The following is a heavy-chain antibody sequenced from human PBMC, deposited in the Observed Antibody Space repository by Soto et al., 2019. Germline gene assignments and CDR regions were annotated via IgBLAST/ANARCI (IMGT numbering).Heavy chain of an antibody. Sequence: ASVKVSWKASGYTFTSYDINWVRQAAGQGPEWMGSVTPRNGDTAFAQKYQGRVTVTSNTSMSRVYMEVSNLRSDDTAVYYCARGGSYWARRHYFDSWGQGTLVTVSS. J-gene: IGHJ4*02. CDR1: GYTFTSYD. CDR2: VTPRNGDT. D-gene: IGHD2-8*02. V-gene: IGHV1-8*02. CDR3: ARGGSYWARRHYFDS.